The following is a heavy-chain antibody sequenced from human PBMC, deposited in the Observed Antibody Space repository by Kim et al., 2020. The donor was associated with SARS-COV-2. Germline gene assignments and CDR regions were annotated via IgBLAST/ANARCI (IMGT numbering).Heavy chain of an antibody. J-gene: IGHJ4*02. V-gene: IGHV3-11*01. CDR3: ARDDGYNYGGIDY. CDR1: GFTFSDYY. Sequence: GGSPRLSCAASGFTFSDYYMSWIRQAPGKGLEWVSYISRSGNTIYYADSVKGRFTISRDNAKNSLYLQMNSLRAEDTAVYHCARDDGYNYGGIDYWGQGTMVTVSS. D-gene: IGHD5-12*01. CDR2: ISRSGNTI.